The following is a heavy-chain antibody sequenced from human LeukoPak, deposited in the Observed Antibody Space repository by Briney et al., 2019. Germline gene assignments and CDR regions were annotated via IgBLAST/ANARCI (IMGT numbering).Heavy chain of an antibody. CDR3: ARRAITFGGVIVNDYYYGMDV. CDR2: IWYDGSNK. CDR1: GFTFSSYG. Sequence: GGSLRLSCAASGFTFSSYGMHWVRQAPGKGLEWVAVIWYDGSNKYYADSVKGRFTISRDNSKNTLYLRMNSLRAEDTAVYYCARRAITFGGVIVNDYYYGMDVWGKGTTVTVSS. V-gene: IGHV3-33*01. D-gene: IGHD3-16*02. J-gene: IGHJ6*04.